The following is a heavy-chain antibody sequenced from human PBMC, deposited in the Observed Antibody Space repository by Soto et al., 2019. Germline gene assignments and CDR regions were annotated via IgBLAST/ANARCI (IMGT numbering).Heavy chain of an antibody. V-gene: IGHV3-30-3*01. D-gene: IGHD2-2*01. CDR1: GFTFSTYA. CDR3: ARDQGRSITCQLDY. J-gene: IGHJ4*02. Sequence: QVQLVESGGGVVQPGRSLRLSCAVSGFTFSTYAMHWVRQAPGKGLEWVAVISYDGSNTYYADSVKGRFTISRDNMLYLQMNSLRAEDMAVYYCARDQGRSITCQLDYWGQGTLVTVSS. CDR2: ISYDGSNT.